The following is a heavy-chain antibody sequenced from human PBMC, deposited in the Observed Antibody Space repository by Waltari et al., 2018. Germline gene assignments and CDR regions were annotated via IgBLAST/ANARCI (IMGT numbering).Heavy chain of an antibody. V-gene: IGHV4-39*01. J-gene: IGHJ4*02. Sequence: QAQLQELGPGQVKPSETLSFRCPVSGDSISTSPFYWGWVRQPPGTGLEWVGSVYYNGYKFYNPSLKSRLTLSMDTSNNHFSLSLTSVTAADTAIYYCVRQRSADFWSGYFDLWGQGTLVTVSS. CDR3: VRQRSADFWSGYFDL. D-gene: IGHD3-3*01. CDR2: VYYNGYK. CDR1: GDSISTSPFY.